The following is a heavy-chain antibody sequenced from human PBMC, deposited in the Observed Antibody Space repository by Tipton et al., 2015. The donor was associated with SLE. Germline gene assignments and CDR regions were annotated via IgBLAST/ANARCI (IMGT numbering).Heavy chain of an antibody. D-gene: IGHD2-15*01. V-gene: IGHV4-34*01. CDR3: ARGRDIVVVVAATQKLDWFDP. Sequence: LRLSCAVYGGSFSGYYWSWIRQPPGKGLEWIGEINHSGSTNYNPSLKSRVTISVDTSKNQFSLKLSSVTAADTAVYYCARGRDIVVVVAATQKLDWFDPWGQGIQVTVSS. J-gene: IGHJ5*02. CDR2: INHSGST. CDR1: GGSFSGYY.